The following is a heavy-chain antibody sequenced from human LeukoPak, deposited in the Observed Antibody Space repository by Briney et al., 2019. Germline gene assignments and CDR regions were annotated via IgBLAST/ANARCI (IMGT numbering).Heavy chain of an antibody. Sequence: GGSLRLSCAASEFTFSTYWMHWVRQAPGKGPVWVSRISRDGSNTFYADSAKGRFTISRDNAKNTLYLQMNSLRGDDTAVYYCAREWDLPGAYYMDVWGKGTTVTVSS. CDR3: AREWDLPGAYYMDV. D-gene: IGHD1-26*01. J-gene: IGHJ6*03. V-gene: IGHV3-74*01. CDR2: ISRDGSNT. CDR1: EFTFSTYW.